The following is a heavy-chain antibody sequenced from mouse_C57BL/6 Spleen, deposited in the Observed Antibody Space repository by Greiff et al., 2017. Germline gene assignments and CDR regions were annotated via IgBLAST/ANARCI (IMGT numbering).Heavy chain of an antibody. CDR2: IYPGRGST. J-gene: IGHJ3*01. Sequence: QVQLQQPGAELVKPGASVKMSCKASGYTFTSYWITWVKQRPGQGLEWIGDIYPGRGSTNYNEKFKSKATLTVDTSSSTAYMQLSSLTSEDSAVYYCASPPSYYSNSWFAYWGQGTLVTVSA. CDR1: GYTFTSYW. V-gene: IGHV1-55*01. D-gene: IGHD2-5*01. CDR3: ASPPSYYSNSWFAY.